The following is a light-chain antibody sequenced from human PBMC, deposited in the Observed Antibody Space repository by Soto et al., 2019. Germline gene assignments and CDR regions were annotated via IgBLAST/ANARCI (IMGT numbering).Light chain of an antibody. CDR2: AAS. V-gene: IGKV1-8*01. CDR1: QGISSY. CDR3: QQYYSYLSWT. J-gene: IGKJ1*01. Sequence: AIRMTQSPSSLSASTGDRVTITCRASQGISSYLAWYQQKPGKAPKLLIYAASTLRSGVPSRFSGSGSGTDFTLTISSLQSEDFTTYYCQQYYSYLSWTFGQGTKVEIK.